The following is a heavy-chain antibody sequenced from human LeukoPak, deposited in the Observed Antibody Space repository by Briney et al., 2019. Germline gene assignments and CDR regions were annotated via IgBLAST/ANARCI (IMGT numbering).Heavy chain of an antibody. CDR2: IRSDGNNE. CDR3: AKRMTTEAKNYFDD. D-gene: IGHD4-17*01. V-gene: IGHV3-30*02. J-gene: IGHJ4*02. Sequence: GGSLRLSCAACGFTFSNYGMHWVRQAPGKGLEWVAFIRSDGNNEYYADSVKGRFTISRDNSKNTLNLQMNSLRAEDPAVYYCAKRMTTEAKNYFDDWGQGTLVTVSS. CDR1: GFTFSNYG.